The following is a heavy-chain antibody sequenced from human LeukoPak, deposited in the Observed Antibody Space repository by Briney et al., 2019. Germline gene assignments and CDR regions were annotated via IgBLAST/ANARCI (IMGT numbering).Heavy chain of an antibody. D-gene: IGHD6-13*01. CDR1: GGSISSYY. CDR2: IYSSGST. Sequence: PSETLSLTCSVSGGSISSYYWSWVRQPDGTGLEWIGRIYSSGSTNYNPSLNSRVTMSVDTSNNQFSLRLTSVTAADTAVYYCARGTTAAAGIFDCWGQGTLVTVSS. CDR3: ARGTTAAAGIFDC. J-gene: IGHJ4*02. V-gene: IGHV4-4*07.